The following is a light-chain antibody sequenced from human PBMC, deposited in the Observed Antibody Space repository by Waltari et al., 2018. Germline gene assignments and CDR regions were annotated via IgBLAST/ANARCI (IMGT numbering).Light chain of an antibody. V-gene: IGLV2-8*01. CDR3: CTHVGNANYV. Sequence: QSALTQPPSASGSPGQSVTISCTGPSIAPGEHNYVSWYQPHPGRAPKLMIYAVTRRPSGVPDRFSGSKSGITATLTVSGLQAEDEADYYCCTHVGNANYVFGTGTRVTVL. J-gene: IGLJ1*01. CDR1: SIAPGEHNY. CDR2: AVT.